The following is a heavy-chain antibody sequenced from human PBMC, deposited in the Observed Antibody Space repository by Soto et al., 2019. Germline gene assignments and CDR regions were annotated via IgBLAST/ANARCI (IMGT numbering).Heavy chain of an antibody. CDR1: GFTFSSYS. V-gene: IGHV3-21*01. CDR3: ARDLIAARPGRGGLYYGMDV. Sequence: LRLSCAASGFTFSSYSMNWVRQAPGKGLEWVSSISSSSSYIYYADSVKGRFTISRDNAKNSLYLQMNSLRAEDTAVYYCARDLIAARPGRGGLYYGMDVWGQGTTVTVSS. D-gene: IGHD6-6*01. CDR2: ISSSSSYI. J-gene: IGHJ6*02.